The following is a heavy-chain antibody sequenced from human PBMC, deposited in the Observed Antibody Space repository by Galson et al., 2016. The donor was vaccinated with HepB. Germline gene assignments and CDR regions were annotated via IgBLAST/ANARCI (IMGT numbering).Heavy chain of an antibody. Sequence: SLRLSCAASGFTFSTYAMHWVRPAPGKGLEWVAVVSYDVSNKYFADSVKGRFTISRDNSKNTLYLQMNSLRAEDTAVYYCARGAGRWLLPNPFDYWGQGTLVTVSS. D-gene: IGHD3-22*01. CDR3: ARGAGRWLLPNPFDY. J-gene: IGHJ4*02. CDR2: VSYDVSNK. CDR1: GFTFSTYA. V-gene: IGHV3-30-3*01.